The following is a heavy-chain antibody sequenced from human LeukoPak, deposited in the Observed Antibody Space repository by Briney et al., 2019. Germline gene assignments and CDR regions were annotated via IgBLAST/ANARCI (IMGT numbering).Heavy chain of an antibody. Sequence: SETLSLTYTVSGGSISTSGYYWGWIRQPPGKGLEWIGNIYHSGSTYYNPSLKSRVSISVDTSKNHFSLDLSSVTAADSAIYYCARDYRMTMLVDWGQGTLVTVSS. J-gene: IGHJ4*02. CDR3: ARDYRMTMLVD. CDR2: IYHSGST. D-gene: IGHD3-22*01. CDR1: GGSISTSGYY. V-gene: IGHV4-39*07.